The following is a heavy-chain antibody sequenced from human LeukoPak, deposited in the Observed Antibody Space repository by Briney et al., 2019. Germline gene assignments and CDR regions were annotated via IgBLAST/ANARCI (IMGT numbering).Heavy chain of an antibody. Sequence: SVKVSCKAAGGTFSSYAISWVRQAPGQGLEWMGRIIPIFGTANYAQKFQGRVTITTDESTSTAYMELSSLRSEDTAVYYCARLGYYGSGIGRVDYWGQGTLVTVSS. CDR3: ARLGYYGSGIGRVDY. CDR2: IIPIFGTA. D-gene: IGHD3-10*01. CDR1: GGTFSSYA. J-gene: IGHJ4*02. V-gene: IGHV1-69*05.